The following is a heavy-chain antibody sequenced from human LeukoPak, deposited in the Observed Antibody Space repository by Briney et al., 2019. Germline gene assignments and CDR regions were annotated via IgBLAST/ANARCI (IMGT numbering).Heavy chain of an antibody. Sequence: SETLSLTCTVSGGSISSYYWSWIRQPPGKGLEWVGYIYYSGSTNYNPSLKSRVTISVDTSKNQFSLKLSSVTAADTAVYYCARVLVVEGAFDIWGQGTMVTVSS. J-gene: IGHJ3*02. CDR1: GGSISSYY. CDR2: IYYSGST. D-gene: IGHD2-21*01. CDR3: ARVLVVEGAFDI. V-gene: IGHV4-59*01.